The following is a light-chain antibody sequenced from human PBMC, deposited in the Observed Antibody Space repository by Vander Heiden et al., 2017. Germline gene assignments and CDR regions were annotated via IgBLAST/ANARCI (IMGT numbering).Light chain of an antibody. CDR2: SAS. J-gene: IGKJ3*01. CDR3: QQSYSIPLT. Sequence: DIQMTQSPSSLSASVGDRVTITCRASQSISSYLNWYQQKPGKAPKLLIYSASSLESGVPSRFSGSGSGTDFSLTISSLQPEDFATFYCQQSYSIPLTFGPGTKVVMK. CDR1: QSISSY. V-gene: IGKV1-39*01.